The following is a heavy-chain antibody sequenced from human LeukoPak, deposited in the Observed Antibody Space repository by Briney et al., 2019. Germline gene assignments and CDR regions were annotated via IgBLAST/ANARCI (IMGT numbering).Heavy chain of an antibody. CDR2: IKQDGSNK. D-gene: IGHD6-19*01. Sequence: PGGSLRLSCAASGFTFSSYWMSWVRQAPGKGLEWVANIKQDGSNKYYADSVKGRFTISRDNSKNTLYLQMNSLRAEDTAVYYCARAGLAVAGTLWFDYWGQGTLVTVSS. J-gene: IGHJ4*02. CDR3: ARAGLAVAGTLWFDY. CDR1: GFTFSSYW. V-gene: IGHV3-7*01.